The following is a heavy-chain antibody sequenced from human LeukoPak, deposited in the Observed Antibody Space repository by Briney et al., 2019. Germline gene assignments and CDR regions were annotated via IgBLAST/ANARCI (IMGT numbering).Heavy chain of an antibody. D-gene: IGHD6-19*01. J-gene: IGHJ4*02. V-gene: IGHV3-21*01. Sequence: GRSLRLSCAASGFTFSSYSMNWVRQAPGKGLEWVSSISSSSSYIYYADSVKGRFTISRDNAKNSLYLQMNSLRAEDTAVYYCARIAVAGTGKGNYWGQGTLVTVSS. CDR3: ARIAVAGTGKGNY. CDR2: ISSSSSYI. CDR1: GFTFSSYS.